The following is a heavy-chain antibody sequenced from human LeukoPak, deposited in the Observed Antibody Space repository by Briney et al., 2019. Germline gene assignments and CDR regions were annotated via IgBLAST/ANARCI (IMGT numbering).Heavy chain of an antibody. CDR1: GGSVSSGSYY. V-gene: IGHV4-61*01. CDR3: ARHIGTTSSDYYPY. J-gene: IGHJ4*02. CDR2: IYHNGNT. D-gene: IGHD3-22*01. Sequence: SETLSLTCTVSGGSVSSGSYYWSWIRQPPGKELEWIGYIYHNGNTNYNPSLKSRVTISVDTSKNQFSLILSSVTAADTAVYYCARHIGTTSSDYYPYWGQGTLVTVSS.